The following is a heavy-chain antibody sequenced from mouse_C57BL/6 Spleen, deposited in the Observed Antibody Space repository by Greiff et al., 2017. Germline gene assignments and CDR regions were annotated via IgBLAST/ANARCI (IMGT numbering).Heavy chain of an antibody. V-gene: IGHV1-15*01. Sequence: VQLQESGAELVRPGASVTLSCTASGYTFTDYEMHWVKQTPVHGLEWIGAIDPETGGTAYNQKFKGKAILTAAKSSSTAYMELRSLTSEDSAVYYCTRSDYGSSLRGYFDVWGTGTTVTVSS. CDR2: IDPETGGT. D-gene: IGHD1-1*01. CDR3: TRSDYGSSLRGYFDV. J-gene: IGHJ1*03. CDR1: GYTFTDYE.